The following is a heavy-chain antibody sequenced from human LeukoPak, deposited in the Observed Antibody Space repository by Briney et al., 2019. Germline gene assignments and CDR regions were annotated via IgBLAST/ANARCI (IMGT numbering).Heavy chain of an antibody. Sequence: ASVKVSCKASGYTFTGYYMHWVRQAPGQGLEWMGWINPNSGGTNYAQKFQGRVTMTRDTSISTAYMELSRLRSDDTAVYYCARGADNRGIAAAGPVEYYYYYMDVWGKGTTVTVSS. V-gene: IGHV1-2*02. CDR1: GYTFTGYY. D-gene: IGHD6-13*01. J-gene: IGHJ6*03. CDR2: INPNSGGT. CDR3: ARGADNRGIAAAGPVEYYYYYMDV.